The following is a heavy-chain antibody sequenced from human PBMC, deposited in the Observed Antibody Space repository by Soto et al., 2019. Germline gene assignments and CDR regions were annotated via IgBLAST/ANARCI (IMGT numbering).Heavy chain of an antibody. D-gene: IGHD3-16*01. CDR2: IYYSGTT. CDR1: GDSVSNDNYY. V-gene: IGHV4-61*01. J-gene: IGHJ4*02. Sequence: LSLTCAVSGDSVSNDNYYWSWIRQPPGKGLEWIGYIYYSGTTNYNSYLKSRLSLSVDMSKNQFSLKLASVTAADTAVYFCARSQRGRTAFTFDYWGQGALVTVSS. CDR3: ARSQRGRTAFTFDY.